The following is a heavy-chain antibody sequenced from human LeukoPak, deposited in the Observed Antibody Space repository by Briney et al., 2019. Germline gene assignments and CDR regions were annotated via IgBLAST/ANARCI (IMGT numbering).Heavy chain of an antibody. CDR2: MNPNSGNT. CDR1: GYTFTSYD. Sequence: GASVKVSCKASGYTFTSYDINWVRQATGQGLEWMGWMNPNSGNTGYAQMFQGRVTMTRNTSISTAYMELSSLRSEDTAVYYCARIPIAVAGVSYYYYMDVWGKGTTVTVSS. CDR3: ARIPIAVAGVSYYYYMDV. J-gene: IGHJ6*03. V-gene: IGHV1-8*01. D-gene: IGHD6-19*01.